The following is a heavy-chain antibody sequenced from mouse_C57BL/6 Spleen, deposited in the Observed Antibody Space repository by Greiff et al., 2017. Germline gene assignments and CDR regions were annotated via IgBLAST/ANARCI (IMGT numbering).Heavy chain of an antibody. CDR3: ARGWYDYDEDYYAMDY. CDR2: ILPGSGST. V-gene: IGHV1-9*01. J-gene: IGHJ4*01. CDR1: GYTFTGYW. Sequence: LVESGAELMKPGASVKLSCKATGYTFTGYWIEWVKQRPGHGLEWIGEILPGSGSTSYNQKFKGKATLTVNKSSSTAYMELRSLTSEDSAVYYCARGWYDYDEDYYAMDYWGQGTSVTVSS. D-gene: IGHD2-4*01.